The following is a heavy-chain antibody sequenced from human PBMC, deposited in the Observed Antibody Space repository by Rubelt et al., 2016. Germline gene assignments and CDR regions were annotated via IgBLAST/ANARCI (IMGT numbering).Heavy chain of an antibody. J-gene: IGHJ6*02. CDR2: VSYRGNT. Sequence: QLQLQESGPGLVKPSETLSLTCTVSGDSISSGSSYWGWIRQPPGKGLEWIGSVSYRGNTYYNPSLKSRVTVSVDTSKNQFSLRLSSVTAADTALYYCARVSLGATMTMDVWGQGTTVTVSS. V-gene: IGHV4-39*07. CDR3: ARVSLGATMTMDV. CDR1: GDSISSGSSY. D-gene: IGHD5-24*01.